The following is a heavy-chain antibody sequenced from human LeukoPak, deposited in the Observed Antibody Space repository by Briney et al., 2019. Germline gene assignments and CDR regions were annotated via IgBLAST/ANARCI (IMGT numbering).Heavy chain of an antibody. CDR1: GINFRGYW. J-gene: IGHJ4*02. CDR3: ARDLGHTGYDLYDY. Sequence: GGSLRLSCAVPGINFRGYWMAWVRQAPGKGLEWVANMKQDGSEKYYVDSVKGRFTISRDNAKNSLYLEMNSLRVEDTAVYYCARDLGHTGYDLYDYWGQGTLVTVSS. V-gene: IGHV3-7*01. D-gene: IGHD5-12*01. CDR2: MKQDGSEK.